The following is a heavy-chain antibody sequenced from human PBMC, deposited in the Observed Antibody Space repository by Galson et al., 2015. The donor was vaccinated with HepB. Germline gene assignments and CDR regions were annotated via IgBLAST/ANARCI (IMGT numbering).Heavy chain of an antibody. D-gene: IGHD3-10*01. CDR1: GYTFTSYY. Sequence: QSGAEVKKPGASVKVSCKASGYTFTSYYMHWVRQAPGQGLEWMGIINPSGGSTSYAQKFQGRVTMTRDTSTSTIYMELSSLRSEDTAVYYCAKASGTISATYYYYGMDVWGQGTTVTVSS. CDR3: AKASGTISATYYYYGMDV. CDR2: INPSGGST. V-gene: IGHV1-46*01. J-gene: IGHJ6*02.